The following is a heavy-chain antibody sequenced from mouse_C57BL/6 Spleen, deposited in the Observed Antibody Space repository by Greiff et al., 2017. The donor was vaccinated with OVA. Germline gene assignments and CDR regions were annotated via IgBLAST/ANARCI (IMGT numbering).Heavy chain of an antibody. D-gene: IGHD4-1*01. Sequence: QVLQQQPGAELVKPGASVKLSCKASGYTFTSYWMHWVKQRPGQGLEWIGMIHPNSGSTNYNEKFKSKATLTVDKSSSTAYMQLSSLTSEDSAVYYCARGTGEKNFDYWGQGTTLTVSS. J-gene: IGHJ2*01. CDR2: IHPNSGST. V-gene: IGHV1-64*01. CDR1: GYTFTSYW. CDR3: ARGTGEKNFDY.